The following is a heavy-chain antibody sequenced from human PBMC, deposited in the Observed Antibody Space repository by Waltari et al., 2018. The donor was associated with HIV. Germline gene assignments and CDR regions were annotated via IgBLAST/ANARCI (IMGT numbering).Heavy chain of an antibody. CDR2: IDWDDDK. CDR3: AQMKRGYTYAIEY. J-gene: IGHJ4*02. CDR1: GFSLTTIGMC. Sequence: QVTLRESGPALVKPTQTLTLTCTFSGFSLTTIGMCVSWIRQPPGKAPEWLARIDWDDDKHYTTSLKTRLTVSKDTSKNQVVLTMTNMNPVDTATYYCAQMKRGYTYAIEYWGQGTLVTVSS. V-gene: IGHV2-70*15. D-gene: IGHD5-18*01.